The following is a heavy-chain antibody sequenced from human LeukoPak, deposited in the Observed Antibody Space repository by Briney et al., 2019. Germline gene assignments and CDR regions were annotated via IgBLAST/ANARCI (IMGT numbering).Heavy chain of an antibody. CDR2: IYHSGST. D-gene: IGHD6-13*01. V-gene: IGHV4-39*07. CDR1: GDSISSSRYY. Sequence: SETLSLTCTVSGDSISSSRYYWGWIRQSPGKGLEWIGSIYHSGSTNYNPSLKSRVTISVDKSKNQFSLKLSSVTAADTAVYYCANFEERNKQTSWYLWYWGQGTLVTVSS. CDR3: ANFEERNKQTSWYLWY. J-gene: IGHJ4*02.